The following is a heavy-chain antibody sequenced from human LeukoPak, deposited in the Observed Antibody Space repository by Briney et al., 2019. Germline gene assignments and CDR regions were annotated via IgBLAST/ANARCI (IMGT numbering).Heavy chain of an antibody. CDR2: MNPNSGNT. Sequence: ASVKVSCKASGYTFTSYDINWVRQATGQGLEWMGWMNPNSGNTGYAQKLQGRVTITRNTSISTAYMELSSLRSEDTAVYYCARGGYDFWSGYVNYFDYWGQGTLVTVSS. CDR1: GYTFTSYD. J-gene: IGHJ4*02. CDR3: ARGGYDFWSGYVNYFDY. V-gene: IGHV1-8*03. D-gene: IGHD3-3*01.